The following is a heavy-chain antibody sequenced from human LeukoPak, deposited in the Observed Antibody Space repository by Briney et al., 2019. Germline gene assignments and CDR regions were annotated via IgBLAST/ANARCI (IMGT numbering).Heavy chain of an antibody. V-gene: IGHV6-1*01. D-gene: IGHD3-10*01. CDR2: IYYRSTWYS. CDR1: GDSVSRKSAG. Sequence: SQTLSLTCAISGDSVSRKSAGWNWIRQSPSRGLEWLGRIYYRSTWYSDFLTSRIAISPDTYKNQFSLHLDSVTPEDTAVYYCARGGLVRGSIDSLIAFDFWGQGTVVTVSS. J-gene: IGHJ3*01. CDR3: ARGGLVRGSIDSLIAFDF.